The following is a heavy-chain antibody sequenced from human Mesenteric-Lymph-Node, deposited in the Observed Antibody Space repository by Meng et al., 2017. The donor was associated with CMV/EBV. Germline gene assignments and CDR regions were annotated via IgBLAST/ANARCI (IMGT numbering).Heavy chain of an antibody. D-gene: IGHD1-7*01. V-gene: IGHV3-72*01. CDR2: SRNKANRYTT. Sequence: AASGFTFNTYTMNWVRQAPGKGLEWVGRSRNKANRYTTEYAASVKGRFTISRDDSKNSLYLQMNSLKTEDTAVYYCTRTRDGNYWDYWGQGTLVTVSS. J-gene: IGHJ4*02. CDR3: TRTRDGNYWDY. CDR1: GFTFNTYT.